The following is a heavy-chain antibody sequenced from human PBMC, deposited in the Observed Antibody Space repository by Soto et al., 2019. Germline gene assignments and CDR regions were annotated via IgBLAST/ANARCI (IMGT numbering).Heavy chain of an antibody. CDR1: GFTFNNYA. J-gene: IGHJ4*02. V-gene: IGHV3-23*01. CDR2: VTGSGSTT. CDR3: AKTGGSYWGFDY. Sequence: EVQLLESGGGLVQPGGSLRLSCAASGFTFNNYAMSWVRQAPGRGLEWVSIVTGSGSTTDHADSVKGRFTISRDKSKNTLFLQMNSLRAEDTAVYYCAKTGGSYWGFDYWGQGTLVTVSS. D-gene: IGHD1-26*01.